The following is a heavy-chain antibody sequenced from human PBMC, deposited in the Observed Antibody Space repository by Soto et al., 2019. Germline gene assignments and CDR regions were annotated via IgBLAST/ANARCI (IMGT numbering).Heavy chain of an antibody. D-gene: IGHD6-13*01. V-gene: IGHV4-34*01. J-gene: IGHJ5*02. CDR3: ARWYLQYSSSWFDP. Sequence: QVQLQQWGAGLLKPSETLSLTCAVYGGSFSGYYWSWIRQPPGKGLEWIGEINHSGSTNYNPSLTSRVTISVDTSKNQFSLKLSSVTAADTAVYYCARWYLQYSSSWFDPWGQGTLVTVSS. CDR2: INHSGST. CDR1: GGSFSGYY.